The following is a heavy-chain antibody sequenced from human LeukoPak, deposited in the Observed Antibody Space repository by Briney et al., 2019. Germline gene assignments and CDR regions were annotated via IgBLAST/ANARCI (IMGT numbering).Heavy chain of an antibody. J-gene: IGHJ4*02. D-gene: IGHD2-2*01. Sequence: GGSLRLSCAASGFTFSSYSMNWVRQAPGKGLEWVSSISSSSSYIYYADSVKGRFTISRDNAKNSLYLQMNSLRAEDTAVYYCARDSRKYQLLSPFDYWGQGTLVTVSS. CDR1: GFTFSSYS. CDR3: ARDSRKYQLLSPFDY. CDR2: ISSSSSYI. V-gene: IGHV3-21*01.